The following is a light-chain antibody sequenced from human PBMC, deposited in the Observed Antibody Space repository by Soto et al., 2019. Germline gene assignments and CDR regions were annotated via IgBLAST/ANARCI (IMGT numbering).Light chain of an antibody. CDR2: DVS. V-gene: IGLV2-14*03. CDR1: GSDVGGYDY. J-gene: IGLJ3*02. CDR3: NSYTNSSTLV. Sequence: QSALTQPASVSGSPGQSVTISCTGTGSDVGGYDYVSWYQQHPGKAPKLMIYDVSNRPSGVSNRFSGSKSGNTASLTISGLQAEDEADYYCNSYTNSSTLVFGGGTKVTVL.